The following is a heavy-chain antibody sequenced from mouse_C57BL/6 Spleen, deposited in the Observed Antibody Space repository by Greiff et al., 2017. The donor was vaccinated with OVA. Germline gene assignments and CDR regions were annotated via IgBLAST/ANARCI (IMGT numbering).Heavy chain of an antibody. V-gene: IGHV1-82*01. CDR2: IYPGDGDT. D-gene: IGHD2-1*01. Sequence: VQLQQSGPELVKPGASVKISCKASGYAFSSSWMNWVKQRPGKGLEWIGRIYPGDGDTNYNGKFKGKATLTADKSSSTAYMQLSSLTSEDSAVYFCARTIYYGNLYWYFDVWGTGTTVTVSS. J-gene: IGHJ1*03. CDR3: ARTIYYGNLYWYFDV. CDR1: GYAFSSSW.